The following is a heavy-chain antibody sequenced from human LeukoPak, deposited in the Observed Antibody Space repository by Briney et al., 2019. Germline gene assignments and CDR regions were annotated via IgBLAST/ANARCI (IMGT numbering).Heavy chain of an antibody. CDR2: ISYDGSNK. V-gene: IGHV3-30-3*01. CDR1: GLTFSSYA. J-gene: IGHJ4*02. CDR3: ARSSGYYLDFDY. D-gene: IGHD3-22*01. Sequence: GGSLSLVCAASGLTFSSYAMQWVRQAPGKGMGWVAAISYDGSNKFYADSVKGRSTISSDSSKNTLYLQMNSLRAEHTAVYYCARSSGYYLDFDYWGQGTLVTVSS.